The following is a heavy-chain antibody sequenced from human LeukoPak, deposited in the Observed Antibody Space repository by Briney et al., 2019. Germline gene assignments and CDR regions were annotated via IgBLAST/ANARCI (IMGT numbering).Heavy chain of an antibody. CDR1: GFTFSSYA. D-gene: IGHD3-3*01. CDR2: ISYDGSNK. J-gene: IGHJ4*02. V-gene: IGHV3-30-3*01. CDR3: AKGDFWSGYYNPEREDY. Sequence: GGSLRLSCAASGFTFSSYAMHWVRQAPGKGLEWVAVISYDGSNKYYADSVKGRFTISRDNSKNTLYLQMNSLRAEDTAVYYCAKGDFWSGYYNPEREDYWGQGTLVTVSS.